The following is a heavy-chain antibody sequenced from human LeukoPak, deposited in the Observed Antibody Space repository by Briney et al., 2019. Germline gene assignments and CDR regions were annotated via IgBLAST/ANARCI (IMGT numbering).Heavy chain of an antibody. V-gene: IGHV4-31*03. CDR3: ARGYRPQGLRFDY. D-gene: IGHD4-17*01. Sequence: PSETLSLTCTVSGGSISSGSYHWSWIRQHPGKGLEWIGYIYYSGSTYYNSSLKSRVTISVDTSKNQFSLKLSSVTAADTAVYYCARGYRPQGLRFDYWGQGTLVTVSS. CDR2: IYYSGST. J-gene: IGHJ4*02. CDR1: GGSISSGSYH.